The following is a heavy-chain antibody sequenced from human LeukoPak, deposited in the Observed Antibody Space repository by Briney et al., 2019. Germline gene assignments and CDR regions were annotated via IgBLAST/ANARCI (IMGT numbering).Heavy chain of an antibody. CDR1: GGSISNYY. Sequence: SETLSLTCTVSGGSISNYYWSWIRQPPGKGLEWIGYIYYSGSTNYNPSLKSRVTISVDTSKNQFSLKLSSVTAADTAVYYCARVPVAYYYGMDVWGQGTTVTVSS. CDR3: ARVPVAYYYGMDV. V-gene: IGHV4-59*01. J-gene: IGHJ6*02. D-gene: IGHD2-15*01. CDR2: IYYSGST.